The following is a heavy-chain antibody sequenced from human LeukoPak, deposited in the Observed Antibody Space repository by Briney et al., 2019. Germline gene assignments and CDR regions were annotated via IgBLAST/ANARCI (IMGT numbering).Heavy chain of an antibody. Sequence: GGSLRLSCVTSGFSFSSHAMSWVRQAPGKGLEWVSAISGSGGSTYDADSVKGRFTISRDNSKNTLYLQMNSLRAEDTAVYHCAKPSSGYTAFDIWGQGTMVTVSS. D-gene: IGHD3-22*01. CDR1: GFSFSSHA. J-gene: IGHJ3*02. CDR2: ISGSGGST. V-gene: IGHV3-23*01. CDR3: AKPSSGYTAFDI.